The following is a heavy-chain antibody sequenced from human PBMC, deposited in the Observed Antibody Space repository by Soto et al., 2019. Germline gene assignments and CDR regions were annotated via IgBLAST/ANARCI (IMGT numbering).Heavy chain of an antibody. CDR3: ARLGGYYQASDT. Sequence: PSETLSLTCTVSGGSISPYYWSWIRQSPGKGLEWIGYIYYTGTTRYNPSLKSRVTILVDTSKNQFSLKLSSVTAADTAVYYCARLGGYYQASDTWGQGALVTVS. D-gene: IGHD3-22*01. J-gene: IGHJ5*02. CDR2: IYYTGTT. CDR1: GGSISPYY. V-gene: IGHV4-59*08.